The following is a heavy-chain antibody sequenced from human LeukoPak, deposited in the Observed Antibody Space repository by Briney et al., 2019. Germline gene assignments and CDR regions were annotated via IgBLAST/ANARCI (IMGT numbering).Heavy chain of an antibody. CDR2: IYPGDSDT. V-gene: IGHV5-51*01. Sequence: PGESLKISCKGSGYSFTTYWIAWVRQMPGKGLEWVGIIYPGDSDTRYSPSFQGQVTISADKSISTAYLQWSSLKASDTAMYFCARRLLAATNFDSWGQGTLVTVSS. D-gene: IGHD3-10*01. CDR3: ARRLLAATNFDS. J-gene: IGHJ4*02. CDR1: GYSFTTYW.